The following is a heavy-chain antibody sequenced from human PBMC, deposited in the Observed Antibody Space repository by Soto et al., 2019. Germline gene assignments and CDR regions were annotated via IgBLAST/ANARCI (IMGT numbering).Heavy chain of an antibody. CDR1: GYTFTSYG. V-gene: IGHV1-18*01. Sequence: QVQLVQSGAEVKKPGASVKVSCKASGYTFTSYGISWVRQAPGQGLEWMGWISAYNGNTNYAQKLQGRVTMTTDTSTSTAYRELRSLRSDDTAVYYCARETQSMTTVTYYYFDYWGQGTLVTVSS. CDR2: ISAYNGNT. J-gene: IGHJ4*02. D-gene: IGHD4-17*01. CDR3: ARETQSMTTVTYYYFDY.